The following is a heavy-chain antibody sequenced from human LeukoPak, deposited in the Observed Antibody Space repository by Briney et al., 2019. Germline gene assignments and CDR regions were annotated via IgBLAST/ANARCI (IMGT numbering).Heavy chain of an antibody. CDR3: ARGGDDDFDLGDY. V-gene: IGHV3-7*01. Sequence: GGSLRLSCAASGFTFNRYWMSWVRQARGKGLEWVANIKQDGSAKYYVDSVKGRFTISRDNAKNSMHLQMNSLRAEDTAVYYCARGGDDDFDLGDYWGQGTLVTVSS. CDR1: GFTFNRYW. CDR2: IKQDGSAK. D-gene: IGHD4-17*01. J-gene: IGHJ4*02.